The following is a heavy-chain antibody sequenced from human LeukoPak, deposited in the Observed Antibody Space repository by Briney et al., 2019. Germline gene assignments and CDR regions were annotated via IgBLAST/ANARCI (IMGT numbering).Heavy chain of an antibody. CDR2: IYWDDDK. CDR1: GFSLSTHGVG. V-gene: IGHV2-5*02. D-gene: IGHD3/OR15-3a*01. Sequence: SGPTLVKPTQTLTLTCVFSGFSLSTHGVGVGWIRQPPGKALEWLALIYWDDDKRYSPSLERRLTITKDTSKNQVVLTMTNIDPVDTATYYCAHRRYDALTDYYDYFDYWGQGTLVTVSS. CDR3: AHRRYDALTDYYDYFDY. J-gene: IGHJ4*02.